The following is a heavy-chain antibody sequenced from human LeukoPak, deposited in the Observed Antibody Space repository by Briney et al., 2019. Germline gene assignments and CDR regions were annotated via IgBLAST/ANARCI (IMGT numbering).Heavy chain of an antibody. CDR3: ASTYYDFWSGYHGVNWFNP. Sequence: SETLSLTCTVSGGSISSYYWSWIRQPPGKGLEWIGYIYYSGSTNYNPSLKSRVTISVDTSKNQFSLKLSSVTAADTAVYYCASTYYDFWSGYHGVNWFNPWGQGTLVTVSS. V-gene: IGHV4-59*01. J-gene: IGHJ5*02. CDR1: GGSISSYY. D-gene: IGHD3-3*01. CDR2: IYYSGST.